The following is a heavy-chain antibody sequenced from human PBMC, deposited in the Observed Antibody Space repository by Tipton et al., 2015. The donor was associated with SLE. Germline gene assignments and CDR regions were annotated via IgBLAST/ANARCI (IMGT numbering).Heavy chain of an antibody. CDR2: IYPGDSDT. Sequence: QLVQSGAELKKPGESLKISCQASGYNFATYWIGWVRQMPGKGLESLGMIYPGDSDTKYNPSFQGLVSLSADKSINTAYLQWTSLEASDTAVYYCARRRWSDDAFDIWGQGTNITVSS. J-gene: IGHJ3*02. CDR3: ARRRWSDDAFDI. CDR1: GYNFATYW. D-gene: IGHD3-3*01. V-gene: IGHV5-51*03.